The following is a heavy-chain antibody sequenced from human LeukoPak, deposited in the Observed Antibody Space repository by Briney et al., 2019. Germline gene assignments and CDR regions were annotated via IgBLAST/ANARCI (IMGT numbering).Heavy chain of an antibody. Sequence: KSSETLSLTCAVYGGSFSGYYWSWIRQPPGKGLEWIGEINHSGSTNYNPSLKSRVTISVDTSKNQFSLKLSSVTAADTAVYYCARGHYGDYDFDYWGQGTLVTVSS. V-gene: IGHV4-34*01. CDR1: GGSFSGYY. J-gene: IGHJ4*02. CDR3: ARGHYGDYDFDY. CDR2: INHSGST. D-gene: IGHD4-17*01.